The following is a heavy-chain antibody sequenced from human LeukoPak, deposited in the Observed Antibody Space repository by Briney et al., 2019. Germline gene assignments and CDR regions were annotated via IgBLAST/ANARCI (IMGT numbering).Heavy chain of an antibody. CDR2: ISAYNGNT. J-gene: IGHJ4*02. Sequence: GASVKVSCKASGYTFTSYGISWVRQAPGQGLEWMGWISAYNGNTNYAQKLQGRVTMTTDTSTSTAYMELRSLRSDDTAVYYCARDHQYYDFWSGYHSPPGDYWGQGTLVTVSS. CDR3: ARDHQYYDFWSGYHSPPGDY. D-gene: IGHD3-3*01. V-gene: IGHV1-18*01. CDR1: GYTFTSYG.